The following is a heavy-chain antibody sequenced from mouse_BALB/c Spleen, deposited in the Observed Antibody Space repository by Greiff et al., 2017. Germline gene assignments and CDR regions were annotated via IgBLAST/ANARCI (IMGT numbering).Heavy chain of an antibody. V-gene: IGHV1S137*01. CDR1: GYTFTDYA. D-gene: IGHD1-1*01. Sequence: VKLVESGAELVRPGVSVKISCKGSGYTFTDYAMHWVKQSHAKSLEWIGVISTYYGDASYNQKFKGKATMTVDKSSSTAYMELARLTSEDSAIYYCARGGYGSSYYYAMDYWGQGTSVTVSS. CDR3: ARGGYGSSYYYAMDY. CDR2: ISTYYGDA. J-gene: IGHJ4*01.